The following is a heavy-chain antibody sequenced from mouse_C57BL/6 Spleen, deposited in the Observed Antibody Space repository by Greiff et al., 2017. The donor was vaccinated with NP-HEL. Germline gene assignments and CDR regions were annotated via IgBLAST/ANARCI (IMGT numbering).Heavy chain of an antibody. Sequence: QVQLQQPGTELVKPGASVKLSCKASGYTFTSYWMHWVKQRPGQGLEWIGNINPSNGGTDYNEKFKSKATLTVDKSSSTACMQLSSLTSEDSAVYYGAARGYEYGGYFDVWGTGTTVTVSS. D-gene: IGHD2-4*01. CDR1: GYTFTSYW. J-gene: IGHJ1*03. V-gene: IGHV1-53*01. CDR2: INPSNGGT. CDR3: AARGYEYGGYFDV.